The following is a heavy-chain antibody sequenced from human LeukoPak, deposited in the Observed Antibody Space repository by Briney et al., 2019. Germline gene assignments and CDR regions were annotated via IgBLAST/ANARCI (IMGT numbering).Heavy chain of an antibody. Sequence: KPSETLSLTCTVSGGSISSYYWSWIRQPPGKGLEWIGYVYHSGTTNYNPSLKSRVTISVETSKNQFSLKLSSVTAADTAVYYCASRSGSFSDALDIWGQGTLVTVSS. V-gene: IGHV4-59*08. CDR1: GGSISSYY. D-gene: IGHD3-10*01. CDR2: VYHSGTT. J-gene: IGHJ3*02. CDR3: ASRSGSFSDALDI.